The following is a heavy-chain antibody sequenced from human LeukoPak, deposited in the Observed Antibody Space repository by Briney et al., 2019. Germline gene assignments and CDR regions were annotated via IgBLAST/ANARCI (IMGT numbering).Heavy chain of an antibody. Sequence: QSGGSLRLSCTASGFTFSSYWMSWVRQAPGKGLEWVANIKQDGSEKYYVDSVKGRFTISRDNAKNSLYLQMNSLRAEDTAVYYCARDDQWLAYYFDYWGQGTLVTVSS. CDR3: ARDDQWLAYYFDY. J-gene: IGHJ4*02. CDR1: GFTFSSYW. CDR2: IKQDGSEK. V-gene: IGHV3-7*03. D-gene: IGHD6-19*01.